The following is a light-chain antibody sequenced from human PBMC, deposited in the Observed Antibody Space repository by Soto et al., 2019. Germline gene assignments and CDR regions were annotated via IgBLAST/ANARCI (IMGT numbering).Light chain of an antibody. CDR2: NNN. V-gene: IGLV1-47*02. CDR1: SSNIESNW. J-gene: IGLJ2*01. CDR3: ATWDGDLYTPI. Sequence: QSVVTQAPSVSGTPGQRVTISCSGSSSNIESNWVYWYQQLPGTAPKLLIYNNNQRPAGVSDRFSVSKSGTSASLAITGLRSDDEADYYCATWDGDLYTPIIGGGTKLTVL.